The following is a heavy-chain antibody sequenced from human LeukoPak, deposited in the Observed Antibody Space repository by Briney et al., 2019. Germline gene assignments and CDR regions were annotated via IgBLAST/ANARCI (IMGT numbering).Heavy chain of an antibody. CDR3: ARSAAAGTFFDY. V-gene: IGHV3-21*01. CDR2: ISSSSSYI. D-gene: IGHD6-13*01. J-gene: IGHJ4*02. Sequence: GGSLRLSCAASGFTFSSYSMNWVRQPPGKGLEWVSSISSSSSYIYYADSVKGRFTISRDNAKNSLYLQMNSLRAEDTAVYYCARSAAAGTFFDYWGQGTLVTVSS. CDR1: GFTFSSYS.